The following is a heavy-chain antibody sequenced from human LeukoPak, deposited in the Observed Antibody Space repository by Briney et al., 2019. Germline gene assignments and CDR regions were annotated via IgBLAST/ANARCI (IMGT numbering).Heavy chain of an antibody. CDR2: IYPGDSDT. CDR3: ARQLGNYRPDQ. Sequence: GESLKISCKGSGYRFTSYWIGWVRQRPGKGLEWMGIIYPGDSDTRYSPSFQGQVTISADKSSSTAYLQCSSLKASDTAIYYCARQLGNYRPDQWGQGTLVTVSS. D-gene: IGHD4-11*01. J-gene: IGHJ4*02. CDR1: GYRFTSYW. V-gene: IGHV5-51*01.